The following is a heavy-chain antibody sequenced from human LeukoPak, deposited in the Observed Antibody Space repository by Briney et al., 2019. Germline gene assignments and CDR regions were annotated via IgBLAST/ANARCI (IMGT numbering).Heavy chain of an antibody. J-gene: IGHJ4*02. Sequence: PSQTLSLTCTVSGGSISSGDYYWSWIPQPPGKGRVWIGYIYYSGSTYYNPSLKRRVTISVDTTKNQFSLKLSAGTAADTAVYYCARAVDCSSSCCYLKYWGQGTLVTVSS. D-gene: IGHD2-2*01. CDR1: GGSISSGDYY. V-gene: IGHV4-30-4*08. CDR2: IYYSGST. CDR3: ARAVDCSSSCCYLKY.